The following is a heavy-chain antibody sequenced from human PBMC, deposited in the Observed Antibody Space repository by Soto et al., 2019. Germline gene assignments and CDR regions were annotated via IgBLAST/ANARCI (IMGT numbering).Heavy chain of an antibody. CDR3: AKEREGYCSCGSCCSDAFDI. D-gene: IGHD2-15*01. CDR2: ISGSGGST. CDR1: GFSFSSYA. Sequence: EVQLLESGGGLVQPGGSLRLSCAASGFSFSSYAMSWVRQAPGKGLEWVSAISGSGGSTYYGDSVKGRFTISIDKSKNTLHLQRNSLRAEDTAVYYCAKEREGYCSCGSCCSDAFDIWGQGTMVTVSS. J-gene: IGHJ3*02. V-gene: IGHV3-23*01.